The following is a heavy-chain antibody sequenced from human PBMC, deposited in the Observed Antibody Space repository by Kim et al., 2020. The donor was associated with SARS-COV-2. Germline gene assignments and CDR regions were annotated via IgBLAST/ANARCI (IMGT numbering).Heavy chain of an antibody. Sequence: SETLSLTCAVYGGSFSGYYWSWIRQPPGKGLEWIGEINHSGSTNYNPSLKSRVTISVDTSKNQFSLKLSSVTAADTAVYYCARPAGGDYVSLGIHYYFDYWGQGTLVTVSS. D-gene: IGHD4-17*01. V-gene: IGHV4-34*01. CDR2: INHSGST. CDR1: GGSFSGYY. J-gene: IGHJ4*02. CDR3: ARPAGGDYVSLGIHYYFDY.